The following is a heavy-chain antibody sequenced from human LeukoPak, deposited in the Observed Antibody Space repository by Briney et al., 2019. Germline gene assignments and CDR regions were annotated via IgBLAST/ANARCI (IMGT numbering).Heavy chain of an antibody. CDR3: ARAYLLWDAFDI. CDR1: VVAFCGYY. J-gene: IGHJ3*02. CDR2: INHSGST. D-gene: IGHD3-10*01. Sequence: SETLSLTCAVYVVAFCGYYCGGIRQPPGKGLEWIGEINHSGSTNYNPSPKSRVTISVDTSKNQFSLKLSSVTAADTAVYYCARAYLLWDAFDIWGQGTMVTVSS. V-gene: IGHV4-34*01.